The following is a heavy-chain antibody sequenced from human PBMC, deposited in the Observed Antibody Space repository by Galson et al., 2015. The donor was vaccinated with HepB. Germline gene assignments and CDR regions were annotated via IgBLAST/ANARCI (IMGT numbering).Heavy chain of an antibody. CDR2: FHPEDGER. CDR3: VIKFINWFDP. Sequence: SVKVSCKVSGYIVTELSMHWVRQAPGKGLEWMGGFHPEDGERIYAQKFQGRVTMTEDTSTDTVYMELSSLRSEDTALYYCVIKFINWFDPWGQGTLVTVSS. J-gene: IGHJ5*02. V-gene: IGHV1-24*01. CDR1: GYIVTELS.